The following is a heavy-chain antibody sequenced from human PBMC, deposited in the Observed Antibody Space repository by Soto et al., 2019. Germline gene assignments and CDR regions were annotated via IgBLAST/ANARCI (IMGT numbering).Heavy chain of an antibody. CDR2: IIPILGIA. CDR1: GGTFSSYT. Sequence: ASVKVSCKASGGTFSSYTISWVRQAPGQGLEWMGRIIPILGIANYAQKFQGRVTITADRSTSTAYMELSSLRSEDTAVYYCARGTKGLYGDRLPEDYYYMDVWGKGTTVTVSS. D-gene: IGHD4-17*01. J-gene: IGHJ6*03. V-gene: IGHV1-69*02. CDR3: ARGTKGLYGDRLPEDYYYMDV.